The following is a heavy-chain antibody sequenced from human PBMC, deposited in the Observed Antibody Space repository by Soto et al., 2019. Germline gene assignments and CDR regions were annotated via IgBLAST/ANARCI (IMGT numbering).Heavy chain of an antibody. CDR3: ARDMERNGERSTPVPQTGDAFDI. Sequence: QSQTLSLTCAISGDSVSSNSAAWNWIRQSPSRGLEWLGRTYYRSKWYNDYAVSVKSRITINPDTSKNQFSLQLNSVTPEDTAVYYCARDMERNGERSTPVPQTGDAFDIWGQGTMVTVSS. CDR2: TYYRSKWYN. D-gene: IGHD1-1*01. J-gene: IGHJ3*02. CDR1: GDSVSSNSAA. V-gene: IGHV6-1*01.